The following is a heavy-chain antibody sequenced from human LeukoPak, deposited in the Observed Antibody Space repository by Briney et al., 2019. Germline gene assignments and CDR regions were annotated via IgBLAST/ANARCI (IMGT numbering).Heavy chain of an antibody. CDR2: IYSGGST. J-gene: IGHJ4*02. V-gene: IGHV3-53*01. Sequence: QSGGSLRLSCAASGFTVSSNYMSWVRQAPGKGLEWVSVIYSGGSTYYTDSVKGRFTISRDNSKNTLYLQMNSLRAEDTAVHYCAKERPTRRYCSGGSCYSRYFDYWGQGTLVTVSS. CDR1: GFTVSSNY. CDR3: AKERPTRRYCSGGSCYSRYFDY. D-gene: IGHD2-15*01.